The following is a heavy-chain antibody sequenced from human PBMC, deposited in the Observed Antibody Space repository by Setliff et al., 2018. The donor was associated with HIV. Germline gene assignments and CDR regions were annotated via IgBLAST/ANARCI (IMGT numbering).Heavy chain of an antibody. CDR2: IYYSGST. D-gene: IGHD2-15*01. CDR1: GGSISNSAYY. CDR3: ASQYCSAGSCYSDY. V-gene: IGHV4-39*01. Sequence: PSETLSLTCTVSGGSISNSAYYGGWIRQPPGKGLEWIGGIYYSGSTYHNPSLKSRVTTSLDTSKNQFSLKLTSVTAADTAVYYCASQYCSAGSCYSDYWGQGTLVTVSS. J-gene: IGHJ4*02.